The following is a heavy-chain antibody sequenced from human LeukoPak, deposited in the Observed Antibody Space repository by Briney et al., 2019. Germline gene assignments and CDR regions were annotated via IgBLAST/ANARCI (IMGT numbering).Heavy chain of an antibody. CDR3: ARAERGYSYGYRRFDP. J-gene: IGHJ5*02. CDR2: IYYSGST. Sequence: PSETLSLTCAVYGGSFSGYYWSWIRQPPGKGLEWIGSIYYSGSTYYNPSLKSRVTISVDTSKNQFSLKLSSVTAADTAVYYCARAERGYSYGYRRFDPWGQGTLVTVSS. CDR1: GGSFSGYY. V-gene: IGHV4-34*01. D-gene: IGHD5-18*01.